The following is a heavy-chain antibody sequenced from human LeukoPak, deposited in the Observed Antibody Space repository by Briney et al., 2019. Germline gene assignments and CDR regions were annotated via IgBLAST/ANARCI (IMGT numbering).Heavy chain of an antibody. J-gene: IGHJ4*02. D-gene: IGHD2/OR15-2a*01. Sequence: SETLSLTCTVSGGSISSSSYHWGWLRQPPGKGLEWIGSIYYSGSTYYNPSFRSRVTISLDTSKNQFSLELSSVTAADSAVYYCARSTGTSMPYYFDYWGQGTLVAVSS. CDR3: ARSTGTSMPYYFDY. CDR1: GGSISSSSYH. CDR2: IYYSGST. V-gene: IGHV4-39*07.